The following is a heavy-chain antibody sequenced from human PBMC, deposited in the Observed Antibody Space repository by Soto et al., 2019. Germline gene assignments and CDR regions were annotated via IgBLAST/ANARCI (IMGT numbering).Heavy chain of an antibody. V-gene: IGHV1-3*05. CDR1: GYTFTSYA. CDR2: INAGNGKT. J-gene: IGHJ2*01. CDR3: ATALGGAASYWYVDL. Sequence: QVQLVQSGAEEKKPGASVKVSCKASGYTFTSYAMHWVRQAPGQRLEWMGWINAGNGKTKYSQKLRGRVTITRDTGRSRADMELSSLRSDVTAEYYCATALGGAASYWYVDLWGRGSLVTVTS. D-gene: IGHD1-26*01.